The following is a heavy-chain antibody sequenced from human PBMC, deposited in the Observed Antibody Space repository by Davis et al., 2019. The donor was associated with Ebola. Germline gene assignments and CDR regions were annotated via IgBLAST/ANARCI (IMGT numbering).Heavy chain of an antibody. CDR1: GFTFGDYA. J-gene: IGHJ6*02. V-gene: IGHV3-49*04. CDR3: TRDTDRYCSGGSCYSRDYYYYGMDV. D-gene: IGHD2-15*01. CDR2: IRSKAYGGTT. Sequence: GESLKISCTAPGFTFGDYAMSWVRQAPGKGLEWVGFIRSKAYGGTTEYAASVKGRFTISRDDSKSIAYLQMNSLKTEDTAVYYCTRDTDRYCSGGSCYSRDYYYYGMDVWGQGTTVTVPS.